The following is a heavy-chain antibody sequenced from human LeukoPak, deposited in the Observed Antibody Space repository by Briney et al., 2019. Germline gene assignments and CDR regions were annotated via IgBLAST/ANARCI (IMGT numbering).Heavy chain of an antibody. J-gene: IGHJ4*02. Sequence: ASVKVSCKASGYTFTSYYMHWVRQAPGQGLEWMGIINPSGGSTSYAQKFQGRVTMTRDTSTSTVYMELSSLRSDDTAVYYCARTYCSGGSCYSPLYYFDYWGQGTLVTVSS. V-gene: IGHV1-46*01. CDR2: INPSGGST. CDR3: ARTYCSGGSCYSPLYYFDY. CDR1: GYTFTSYY. D-gene: IGHD2-15*01.